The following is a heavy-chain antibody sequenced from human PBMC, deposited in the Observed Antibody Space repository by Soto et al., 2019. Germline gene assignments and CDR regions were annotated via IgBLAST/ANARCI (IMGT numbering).Heavy chain of an antibody. D-gene: IGHD6-6*01. J-gene: IGHJ6*02. V-gene: IGHV4-59*01. Sequence: QVQLQESGPGLVKPSETLSLTCTVSGGSIRTYYWTWIRQPPGKGLEWIGYVYHSGSTNYNPSLRSRVTVSLDMSNNPFSLKLNSVTAADTAVYYCARSVATRPIYGMDVWGQGTTVTVSS. CDR2: VYHSGST. CDR3: ARSVATRPIYGMDV. CDR1: GGSIRTYY.